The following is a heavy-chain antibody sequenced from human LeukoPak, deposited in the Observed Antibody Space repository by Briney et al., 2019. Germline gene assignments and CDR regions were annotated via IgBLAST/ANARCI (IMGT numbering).Heavy chain of an antibody. CDR3: ASLSLVVPFSRFDP. D-gene: IGHD2-2*01. V-gene: IGHV3-23*01. Sequence: GGSLRLSCAASGFTFSSYAMSWVRQAPGKGLEWVSAISGSGGSTYYADSVKGRFTISRDNSKNTLCLQMNSLRAEDTAVYYCASLSLVVPFSRFDPWGQGTLVTVSS. CDR2: ISGSGGST. J-gene: IGHJ5*02. CDR1: GFTFSSYA.